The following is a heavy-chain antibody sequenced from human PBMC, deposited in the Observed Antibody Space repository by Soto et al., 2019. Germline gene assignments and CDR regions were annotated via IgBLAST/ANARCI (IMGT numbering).Heavy chain of an antibody. CDR2: IYYSGSA. CDR3: ARELRHFSEGGGYYSALTD. J-gene: IGHJ4*02. D-gene: IGHD3-22*01. Sequence: SETLSLTCTISGTTINNDAYYWTWVRQHPGKGLEWLGYIYYSGSANYNPSLKSRIRMSLDTSKNQFSLFLTSVTVADTAIYYCARELRHFSEGGGYYSALTDWGQGARVTVSS. CDR1: GTTINNDAYY. V-gene: IGHV4-31*03.